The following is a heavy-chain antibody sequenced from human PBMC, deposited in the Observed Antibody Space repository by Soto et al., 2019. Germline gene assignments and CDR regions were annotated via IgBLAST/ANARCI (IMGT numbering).Heavy chain of an antibody. CDR3: AKGLGMDTAMVLIDY. D-gene: IGHD5-18*01. CDR1: GFTFSSYG. J-gene: IGHJ4*02. CDR2: IWYDGSNK. V-gene: IGHV3-33*06. Sequence: GGSLRLSCAASGFTFSSYGMHWVRQAPGKGLEWVAVIWYDGSNKYYADSVKGRFTISRDNSKNTLYLQMNSLRAEDTAVYYCAKGLGMDTAMVLIDYWGQGTLVTVSS.